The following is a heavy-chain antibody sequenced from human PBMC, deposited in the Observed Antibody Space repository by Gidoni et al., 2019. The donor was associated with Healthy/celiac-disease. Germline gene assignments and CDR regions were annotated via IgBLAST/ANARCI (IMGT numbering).Heavy chain of an antibody. CDR3: AKVPNSYYGMDV. Sequence: QVQLVESGGGVVQPGRSLRLYCAAHGFSFSGYGMHWVRQAPGKGLEWVEVISYDGSNKYYADSVKGRFTISRDNSKNTLYLQMNSLRAEDTAVYYCAKVPNSYYGMDVWGQGTTVTVSS. CDR1: GFSFSGYG. CDR2: ISYDGSNK. V-gene: IGHV3-30*18. J-gene: IGHJ6*02.